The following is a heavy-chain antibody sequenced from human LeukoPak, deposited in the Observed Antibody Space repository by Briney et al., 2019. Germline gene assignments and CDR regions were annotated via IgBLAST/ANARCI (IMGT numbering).Heavy chain of an antibody. V-gene: IGHV1-69*04. CDR1: GGTFSSYA. D-gene: IGHD1-26*01. J-gene: IGHJ4*02. CDR2: IIPILGIA. Sequence: ASVKVSCKASGGTFSSYAISWVRQAPGQGLEWMRRIIPILGIANYAQKFQGRVTITADKSTSTAYMELSSLRSDDTAVYYCARAFADSGSYPPSYWGQGTPVTVSS. CDR3: ARAFADSGSYPPSY.